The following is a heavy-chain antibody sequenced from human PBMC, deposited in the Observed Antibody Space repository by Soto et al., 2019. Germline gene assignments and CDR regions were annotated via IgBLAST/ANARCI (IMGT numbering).Heavy chain of an antibody. CDR2: IYYSGST. Sequence: SETLSLTCTVSGGSISSGDYYWSWIRQPPGKGLEWIGYIYYSGSTYYNPSLKSRVTISVDTSKNQFSLKLSSVTAADTAVYYCARGLLEEIEAGNWFDPWGQGTLVTVSS. D-gene: IGHD3-10*01. CDR1: GGSISSGDYY. CDR3: ARGLLEEIEAGNWFDP. V-gene: IGHV4-30-4*01. J-gene: IGHJ5*02.